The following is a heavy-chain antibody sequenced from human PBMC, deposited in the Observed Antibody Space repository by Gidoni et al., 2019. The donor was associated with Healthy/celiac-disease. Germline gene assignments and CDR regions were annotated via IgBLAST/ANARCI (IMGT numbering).Heavy chain of an antibody. CDR3: ARQVVAATLDYFDY. CDR2: IYYSGST. D-gene: IGHD2-15*01. CDR1: GGSISSSSYY. J-gene: IGHJ4*02. Sequence: QLQLQESGPGLVKPSETLSLTCTVSGGSISSSSYYWGWIRQPPGKGLEWIGSIYYSGSTYYNPSLKSRVTISVDTYKNQFSLKLSSVTAAETAVYYCARQVVAATLDYFDYWGQGTLVTVSS. V-gene: IGHV4-39*01.